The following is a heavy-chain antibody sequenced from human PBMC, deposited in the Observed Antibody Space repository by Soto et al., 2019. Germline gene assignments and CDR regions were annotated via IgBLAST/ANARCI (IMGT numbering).Heavy chain of an antibody. CDR2: VTHSGST. V-gene: IGHV4-34*02. CDR3: ARGHIPVYGPVPDYFDS. D-gene: IGHD2-21*01. Sequence: QVHLQQWGAGLLKPSETLSLTCGVYGGSLRGSYWSWIRQPPGKALEWLGKVTHSGSTTFNPSLKSRVSVSVDTSDNPFSLKLTSVTAAATAVYYCARGHIPVYGPVPDYFDSWGQGTLVTVSS. CDR1: GGSLRGSY. J-gene: IGHJ4*02.